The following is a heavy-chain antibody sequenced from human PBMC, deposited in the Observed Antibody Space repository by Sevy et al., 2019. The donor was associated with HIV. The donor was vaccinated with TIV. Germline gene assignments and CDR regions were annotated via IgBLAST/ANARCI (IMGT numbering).Heavy chain of an antibody. Sequence: GSLRLSCAASGFTFSSYAMHWVRQAPGKGLEWVAVISYDGSNKYDADSVKGRFTISRDNSKNTLYLQMNSLRAEDTAVYYCARAKGSGSYQPFDYWGQGTLVTVSS. J-gene: IGHJ4*02. CDR3: ARAKGSGSYQPFDY. CDR2: ISYDGSNK. D-gene: IGHD1-26*01. V-gene: IGHV3-30-3*01. CDR1: GFTFSSYA.